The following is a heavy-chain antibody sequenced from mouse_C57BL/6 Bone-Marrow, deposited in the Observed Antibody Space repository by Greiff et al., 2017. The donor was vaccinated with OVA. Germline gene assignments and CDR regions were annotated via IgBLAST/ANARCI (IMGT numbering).Heavy chain of an antibody. J-gene: IGHJ1*03. CDR3: ARRAYFDV. Sequence: VQLQQSGAELVKPGASVKLSCKASGYTFTSYWMHWVKQRPGQGLELIGMIHPNSGSSNYNEKFKSKATLTLDKSSSTAYMQLSSLTSEDSAVYYCARRAYFDVGGTGTTVTGSS. CDR1: GYTFTSYW. CDR2: IHPNSGSS. V-gene: IGHV1-64*01. D-gene: IGHD3-1*01.